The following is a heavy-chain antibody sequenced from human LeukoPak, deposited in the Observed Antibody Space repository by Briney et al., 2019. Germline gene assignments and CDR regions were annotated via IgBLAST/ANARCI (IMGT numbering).Heavy chain of an antibody. V-gene: IGHV1-18*01. CDR3: ARETYHDILTGTDY. J-gene: IGHJ4*02. D-gene: IGHD3-9*01. Sequence: GASVKVSCKTSGYIFSTYGISWVRQAPGQGLEWMGFISPYNGNTKYAQKLQGRVTMTTDTSTSTAYMELRGLRSDDTAMYYCARETYHDILTGTDYWGQGTLVTVSS. CDR1: GYIFSTYG. CDR2: ISPYNGNT.